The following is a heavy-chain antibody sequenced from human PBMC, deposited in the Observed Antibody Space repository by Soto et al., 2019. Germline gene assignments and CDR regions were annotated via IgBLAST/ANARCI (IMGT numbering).Heavy chain of an antibody. CDR1: SFSFTGYY. CDR3: ARYPTAQWELGFMAFDI. J-gene: IGHJ3*02. D-gene: IGHD1-26*01. CDR2: INHSGSN. V-gene: IGHV4-34*01. Sequence: SDTLSLTSAIYSFSFTGYYWRWIRHPPGKGLEWIGEINHSGSNNYNPSLESRVTLSIDSSKNHFSLKLTSVTAADTAVYYCARYPTAQWELGFMAFDIWGQGTMVT.